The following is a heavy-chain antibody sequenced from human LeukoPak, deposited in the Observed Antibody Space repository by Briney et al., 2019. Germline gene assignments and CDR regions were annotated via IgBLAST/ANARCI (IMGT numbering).Heavy chain of an antibody. D-gene: IGHD3-22*01. CDR2: IYYSGST. J-gene: IGHJ1*01. V-gene: IGHV4-59*01. Sequence: SETLSLTCTVSGGSISSYYWSWIRQPPGKGLEWIGYIYYSGSTNYNPSLKSRVTISVDPSKNQFSLKLSSVTAADTAVYYCAVGGYYYDSSGYYSPNFQHWGQGTLVTVSS. CDR3: AVGGYYYDSSGYYSPNFQH. CDR1: GGSISSYY.